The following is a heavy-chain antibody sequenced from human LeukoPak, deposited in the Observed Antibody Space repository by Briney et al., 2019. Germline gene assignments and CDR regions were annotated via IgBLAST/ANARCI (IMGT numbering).Heavy chain of an antibody. CDR3: AKDTTSGSYYMLRVSAFDI. Sequence: GGSLRLSCSASGFTFSTYWMSWVRQAPGKGLEWVANMKRDGSEIYYVDSVRGRFTISRDNARNSLYLQMNSLRAEDTAVYYCAKDTTSGSYYMLRVSAFDIWGQGTMVTVSS. CDR2: MKRDGSEI. V-gene: IGHV3-7*01. CDR1: GFTFSTYW. J-gene: IGHJ3*02. D-gene: IGHD1-26*01.